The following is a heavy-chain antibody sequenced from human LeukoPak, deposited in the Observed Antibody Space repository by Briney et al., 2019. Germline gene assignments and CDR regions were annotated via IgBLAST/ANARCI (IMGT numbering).Heavy chain of an antibody. CDR1: GYTFTSYY. D-gene: IGHD4/OR15-4a*01. CDR2: INPSGGST. Sequence: ASVKVSCKASGYTFTSYYMHWVRQAPGQGLEWMGIINPSGGSTSYAQKFQGRVTMTRDMSTSTVYMELSSLRSEDTAVYYCARVFPDHEYGDHYNWIDPWGQGSLVTVSS. J-gene: IGHJ5*02. CDR3: ARVFPDHEYGDHYNWIDP. V-gene: IGHV1-46*01.